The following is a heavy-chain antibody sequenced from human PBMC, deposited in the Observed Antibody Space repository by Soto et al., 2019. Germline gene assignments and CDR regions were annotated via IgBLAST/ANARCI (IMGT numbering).Heavy chain of an antibody. V-gene: IGHV4-59*01. CDR2: IYYSGST. CDR1: GGSISSYY. J-gene: IGHJ6*02. CDR3: ARDYPVEDNCGGDCYRHGMDV. Sequence: SETLSLTCTVSGGSISSYYWSWIRQPPGKGLEWIGYIYYSGSTNYNPSLKSRVTISVDTSKNQFSLKLSSVTAADTAVYYCARDYPVEDNCGGDCYRHGMDVWGQGTTVTVSS. D-gene: IGHD2-21*02.